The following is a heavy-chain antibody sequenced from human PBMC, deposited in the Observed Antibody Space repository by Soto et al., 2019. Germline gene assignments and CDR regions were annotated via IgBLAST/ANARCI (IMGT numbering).Heavy chain of an antibody. CDR3: ANDFWSGYYSSDY. Sequence: PGGSLRLSCAASGFTFSSYAMSWVRQAPGKGLEWVSAISGSGGSTYYADSVKGRFTISRDNSKNTLYLQMNSLRAEVTAVYYCANDFWSGYYSSDYWGQGTLVTVSS. J-gene: IGHJ4*02. D-gene: IGHD3-3*01. CDR1: GFTFSSYA. V-gene: IGHV3-23*01. CDR2: ISGSGGST.